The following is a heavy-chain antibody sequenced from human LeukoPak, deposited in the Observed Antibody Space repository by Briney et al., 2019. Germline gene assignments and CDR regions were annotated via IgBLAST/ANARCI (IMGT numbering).Heavy chain of an antibody. CDR3: ATDLDYGGNSGEYY. CDR1: GYTLTELS. V-gene: IGHV1-24*01. CDR2: FDPEDGET. Sequence: GASVKLSCKVSGYTLTELSMHWVRQAPGPGLEREGGFDPEDGETIYAQKFQGRVTMTEDTSTDTAYMELSSLRSEDTAVYYCATDLDYGGNSGEYYWGQGTLVTVSS. D-gene: IGHD4-23*01. J-gene: IGHJ4*02.